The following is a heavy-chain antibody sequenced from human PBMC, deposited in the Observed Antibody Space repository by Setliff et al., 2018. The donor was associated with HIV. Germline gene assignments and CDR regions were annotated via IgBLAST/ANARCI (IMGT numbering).Heavy chain of an antibody. CDR1: GYPISSGYY. D-gene: IGHD1-26*01. Sequence: SETLSLTCAVSGYPISSGYYWAWIRQSPGKGLDWIGSIHHSGTTYYNPSLKSRVTISVDTTTNQVSLQVNSVTAVDTAVYYCARVPHRVVGTTTLLYHFDYWGLGTLVTVSS. V-gene: IGHV4-38-2*01. CDR2: IHHSGTT. J-gene: IGHJ4*02. CDR3: ARVPHRVVGTTTLLYHFDY.